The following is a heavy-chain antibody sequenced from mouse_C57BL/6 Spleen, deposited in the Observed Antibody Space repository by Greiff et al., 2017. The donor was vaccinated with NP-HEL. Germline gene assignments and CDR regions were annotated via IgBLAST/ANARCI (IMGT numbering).Heavy chain of an antibody. CDR1: GYTFTSYT. J-gene: IGHJ2*01. CDR3: ARSESNYFDY. D-gene: IGHD5-1*01. CDR2: INPSSGYT. V-gene: IGHV1-4*01. Sequence: QVQLKESGAELARPGASVKMSCKASGYTFTSYTMHWVKQRPGQGLEWIGYINPSSGYTKYNQKFKDKATLTADKSTSTAYMQLSSLTSEDSAVYYCARSESNYFDYWGQGTTLTVSS.